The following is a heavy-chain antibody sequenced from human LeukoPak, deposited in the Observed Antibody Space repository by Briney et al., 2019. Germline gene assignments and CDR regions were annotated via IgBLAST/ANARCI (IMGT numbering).Heavy chain of an antibody. Sequence: ASVKVSCKASGGTFSSYAISWVRQAPGQGLEWMGGIIPIFGTANYAQKFQGRVTITADESTSTAYMELSSLRSEDTAVYYCARETDSDYDFWSGYFVNWSQGTLVTVSS. J-gene: IGHJ4*02. CDR2: IIPIFGTA. V-gene: IGHV1-69*13. D-gene: IGHD3-3*01. CDR1: GGTFSSYA. CDR3: ARETDSDYDFWSGYFVN.